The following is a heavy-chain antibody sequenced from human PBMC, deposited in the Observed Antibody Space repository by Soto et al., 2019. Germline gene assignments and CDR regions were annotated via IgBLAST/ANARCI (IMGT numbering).Heavy chain of an antibody. CDR3: ARQGWYGLDN. CDR2: SSSSSSDT. Sequence: EVQLVESGGGLVKPGGSLRLSCAASGFTFSSYIMNWVRQAPGKGLEWVSSSSSSSSDTYYADSVKGRFIISRDLAKKELFLQMNSLRAEDTAVYYCARQGWYGLDNWDQGTLVTVSS. J-gene: IGHJ4*02. CDR1: GFTFSSYI. V-gene: IGHV3-21*01. D-gene: IGHD6-19*01.